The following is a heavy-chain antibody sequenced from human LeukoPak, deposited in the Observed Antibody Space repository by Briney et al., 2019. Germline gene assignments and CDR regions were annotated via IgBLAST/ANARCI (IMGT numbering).Heavy chain of an antibody. CDR2: ISAYNGNT. CDR3: ARDLIAVRSGWFDP. Sequence: EASVKVSCKASGYTFTTYGISWVRQAPGQGLEWMGWISAYNGNTNYAQQFQGRVTMTTDTSMSTAYMELRSLRSDDTAVYYCARDLIAVRSGWFDPWGQGSLVTVSS. V-gene: IGHV1-18*01. CDR1: GYTFTTYG. D-gene: IGHD6-6*01. J-gene: IGHJ5*02.